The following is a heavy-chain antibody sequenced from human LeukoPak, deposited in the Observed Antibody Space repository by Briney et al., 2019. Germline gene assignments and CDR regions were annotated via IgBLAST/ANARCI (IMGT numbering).Heavy chain of an antibody. CDR3: AKDRTVGASYWYFDL. J-gene: IGHJ2*01. CDR2: INQDGSEK. D-gene: IGHD1-26*01. V-gene: IGHV3-7*03. Sequence: HSGGSLRLSCIASGFTFSNYWMHWVRQAPGKGLEWVANINQDGSEKNYVDSVKGRFTISRDNAKTSFYLHMNTLRAEDTAIYYCAKDRTVGASYWYFDLWGRGTLVTVSS. CDR1: GFTFSNYW.